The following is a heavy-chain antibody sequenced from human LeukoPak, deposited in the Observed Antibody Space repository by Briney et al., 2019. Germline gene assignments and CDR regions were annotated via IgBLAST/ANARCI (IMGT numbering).Heavy chain of an antibody. Sequence: PGGSLRLSCAASGFTVSSNYMSWVRQAPGKGLEWVSAISGSGGSTYYADSVKGRFTISRDNSKNTLYLQMNSLRAEDTAVYYCAKAYYDYVWGSYGDAFDIWGQGTMVTVSS. D-gene: IGHD3-16*01. V-gene: IGHV3-23*01. CDR3: AKAYYDYVWGSYGDAFDI. J-gene: IGHJ3*02. CDR1: GFTVSSNY. CDR2: ISGSGGST.